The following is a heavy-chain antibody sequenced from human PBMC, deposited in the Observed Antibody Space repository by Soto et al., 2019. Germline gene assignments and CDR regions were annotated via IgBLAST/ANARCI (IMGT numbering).Heavy chain of an antibody. CDR3: PQDLGYSNYVGKRGFDY. Sequence: EVQLLESGGGLVQPGGSLRLSCAASGFTFSSYAMSWVRQAPGKGLEWVSAISGSGGSTYYADSVKGRFTISRDNSKNKLYLQMNSQRAEDTAVYYCPQDLGYSNYVGKRGFDYWGQGTLVTVAS. CDR1: GFTFSSYA. CDR2: ISGSGGST. J-gene: IGHJ4*02. D-gene: IGHD4-4*01. V-gene: IGHV3-23*01.